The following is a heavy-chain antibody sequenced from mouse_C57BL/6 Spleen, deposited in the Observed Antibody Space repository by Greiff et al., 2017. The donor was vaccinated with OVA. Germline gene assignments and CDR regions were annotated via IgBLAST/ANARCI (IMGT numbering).Heavy chain of an antibody. CDR1: GFTFSDYY. V-gene: IGHV5-16*01. CDR2: INYDGSST. Sequence: EVKLMESAGGLVQPGSSMKLSCTASGFTFSDYYMAWVRQVPEKGLEWVANINYDGSSTYYLDSLKSRFIISRDNAKNILYLQMSSLKSEDTATYYCARDHYGSSYWYFDVWGTGTTVTVSS. D-gene: IGHD1-1*01. J-gene: IGHJ1*03. CDR3: ARDHYGSSYWYFDV.